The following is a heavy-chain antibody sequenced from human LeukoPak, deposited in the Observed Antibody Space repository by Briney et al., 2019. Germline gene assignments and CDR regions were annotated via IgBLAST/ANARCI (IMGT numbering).Heavy chain of an antibody. CDR1: GFTFSDYW. CDR3: SPGFAFDV. D-gene: IGHD2-15*01. V-gene: IGHV3-74*01. J-gene: IGHJ3*01. CDR2: ISTDGGRT. Sequence: GGSLRLSCAASGFTFSDYWMHWVRQRPGEGLVWVSHISTDGGRTNYADSVKGRFTTSRDNTKNTVYLQMSSLRAEDTAVYYCSPGFAFDVWGQGTMVTVSS.